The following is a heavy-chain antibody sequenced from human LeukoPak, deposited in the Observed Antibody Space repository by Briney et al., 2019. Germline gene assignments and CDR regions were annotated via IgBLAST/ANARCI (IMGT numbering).Heavy chain of an antibody. Sequence: PSETLSLTCTVSGGPISSSTHYWGWIRQPPGKGLEWIGNIYYSRTTYYNPSLTSRVTTSVDTSKNQFSLKLNSVTAADTAVYYCARHPKLGYCSGGGCQPIWGQGTMVTVSS. D-gene: IGHD2-15*01. CDR3: ARHPKLGYCSGGGCQPI. V-gene: IGHV4-39*01. CDR2: IYYSRTT. CDR1: GGPISSSTHY. J-gene: IGHJ3*02.